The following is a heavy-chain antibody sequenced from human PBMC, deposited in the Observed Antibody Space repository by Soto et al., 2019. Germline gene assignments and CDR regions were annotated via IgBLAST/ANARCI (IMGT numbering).Heavy chain of an antibody. CDR1: GGTFSSYA. Sequence: QVQLVQAGAEVKKPGSSVKVSCKASGGTFSSYAISWVRQAPGQGLEWMGGIIPIFGTANYAQKFQGRVTITADESTSTAYMELSSLRSEDTAVYYCARHSCCSTPNYYYGMDVWGQGTTVTVSS. V-gene: IGHV1-69*12. D-gene: IGHD2-15*01. CDR2: IIPIFGTA. J-gene: IGHJ6*02. CDR3: ARHSCCSTPNYYYGMDV.